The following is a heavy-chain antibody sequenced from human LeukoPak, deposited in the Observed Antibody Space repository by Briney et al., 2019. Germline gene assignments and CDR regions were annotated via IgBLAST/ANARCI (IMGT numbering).Heavy chain of an antibody. D-gene: IGHD3-22*01. J-gene: IGHJ3*02. CDR1: GGSISSSNW. CDR2: IYYSGST. V-gene: IGHV4-4*02. CDR3: ARAGDYYDSSGYYWGAFDI. Sequence: SGTLSLTCAVSGGSISSSNWWSWVRQPPGKGLEWIGYIYYSGSTYYNPSLKSRVTISVDTSKNQFSLKLSSVTAADTAVYYCARAGDYYDSSGYYWGAFDIWGQGTMVTVSS.